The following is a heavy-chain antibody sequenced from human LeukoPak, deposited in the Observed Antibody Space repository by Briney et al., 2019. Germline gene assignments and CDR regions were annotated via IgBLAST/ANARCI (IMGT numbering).Heavy chain of an antibody. D-gene: IGHD5-24*01. CDR3: ARVERWLQSNFDY. Sequence: GSLRLSCAASGFTFSSYSMNWVRQAPGKGLEWVSSISSSSSYIYYADSVKGRFTISRDNAKNSLYLQMNSLRAEDTGVYYCARVERWLQSNFDYWGQGTLVTVSS. CDR2: ISSSSSYI. J-gene: IGHJ4*02. V-gene: IGHV3-21*04. CDR1: GFTFSSYS.